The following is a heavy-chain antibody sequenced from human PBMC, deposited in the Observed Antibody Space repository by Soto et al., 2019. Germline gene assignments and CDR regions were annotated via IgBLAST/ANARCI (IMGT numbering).Heavy chain of an antibody. Sequence: ASVKVSCKASGYTFTSYGIHWVRQAPGQRLEWTGWINAGNGNTKYSEKFQGRVTITRDTSASTAYLELSSLRSEDTAVYYCARDPNDSSGYHISDYYYGMDVWGQGTTVTVSS. CDR3: ARDPNDSSGYHISDYYYGMDV. V-gene: IGHV1-3*01. J-gene: IGHJ6*02. D-gene: IGHD3-22*01. CDR2: INAGNGNT. CDR1: GYTFTSYG.